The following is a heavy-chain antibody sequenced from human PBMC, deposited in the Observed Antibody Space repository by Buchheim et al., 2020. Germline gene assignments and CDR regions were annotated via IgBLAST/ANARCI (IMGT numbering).Heavy chain of an antibody. V-gene: IGHV3-23*01. D-gene: IGHD3-3*01. Sequence: EVQLLESGGGLVQPGGSLRLSCAASGFTLSNYDMSWVRQAPGKGLEWVSAIRGSGVSTYYADSVKGRFTISRDDSRNPLSLQMNSLRAEDTAVYYCAKDVAAPGRFFEYWGQGTL. CDR1: GFTLSNYD. CDR2: IRGSGVST. CDR3: AKDVAAPGRFFEY. J-gene: IGHJ4*02.